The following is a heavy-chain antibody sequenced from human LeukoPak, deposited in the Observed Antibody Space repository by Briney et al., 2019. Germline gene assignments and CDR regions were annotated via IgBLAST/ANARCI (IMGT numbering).Heavy chain of an antibody. CDR3: ARVSSGRAVRGVYFDY. CDR2: IFYDGSNK. V-gene: IGHV3-33*01. J-gene: IGHJ4*02. CDR1: GFTFSNCG. Sequence: GGSLRLSCAASGFTFSNCGMHWVRQAPGKGLEWVALIFYDGSNKYYSDSVKGRFTISRDNSNNTLYLQMNGLRAEDTAVYYCARVSSGRAVRGVYFDYWGQGTQVTVSS. D-gene: IGHD3-10*01.